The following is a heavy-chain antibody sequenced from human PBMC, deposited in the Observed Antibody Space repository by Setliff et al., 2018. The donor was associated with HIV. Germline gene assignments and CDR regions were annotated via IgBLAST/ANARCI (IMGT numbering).Heavy chain of an antibody. Sequence: KSSETLSLTCSVSGGSLSPYYWTWIRQPAGKGLEWLGRIYPTGSTIHNPSLRSRVTMSVDTSKNQFSLNLSSVTAADTAMYYCARVFPPIRGAPFGTPPGAFDVWGQGTMVTVSS. CDR2: IYPTGST. V-gene: IGHV4-4*07. CDR1: GGSLSPYY. CDR3: ARVFPPIRGAPFGTPPGAFDV. D-gene: IGHD2-15*01. J-gene: IGHJ3*01.